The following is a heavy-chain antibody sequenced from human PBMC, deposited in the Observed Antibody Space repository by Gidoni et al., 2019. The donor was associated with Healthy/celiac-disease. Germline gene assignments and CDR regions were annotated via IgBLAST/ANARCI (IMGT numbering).Heavy chain of an antibody. V-gene: IGHV3-23*01. CDR2: ISSSGGST. CDR3: AKDPYGDYVSFDY. CDR1: GLTFSSYA. Sequence: EVQLLESGGGLVQPGGSLRPSCAASGLTFSSYAMSWVRQAPGKGLEWFSAISSSGGSTYYTDSVKGRFTISRDNSKNTLYLQMNSLRAEDTAVYYCAKDPYGDYVSFDYWGQGTLVTVSS. J-gene: IGHJ4*02. D-gene: IGHD4-17*01.